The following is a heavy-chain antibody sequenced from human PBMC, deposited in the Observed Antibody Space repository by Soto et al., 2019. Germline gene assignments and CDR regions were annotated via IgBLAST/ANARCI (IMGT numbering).Heavy chain of an antibody. V-gene: IGHV4-34*01. CDR1: AGSFSGYC. CDR2: INHSGST. Sequence: PETLSLTCAASAGSFSGYCWSWIRQPPGKGLEWIGEINHSGSTNYNPSLKSRVTISVDTSKNQFSLKLSSVTAADTAVYYCEREYSGSYWWFDPWGQGTLVTVS. CDR3: EREYSGSYWWFDP. D-gene: IGHD1-26*01. J-gene: IGHJ5*02.